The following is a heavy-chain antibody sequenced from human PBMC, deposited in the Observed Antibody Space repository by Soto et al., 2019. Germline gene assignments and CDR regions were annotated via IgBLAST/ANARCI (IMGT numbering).Heavy chain of an antibody. D-gene: IGHD2-15*01. Sequence: QITLKESGPTLVKPTQTLTLTCTFSGFSLSTSGVGVGWIRQPPGKALEWLAVIFWDDDKRYSPSLKDRLTISKATXXNQVVLTMTNMDPADTATYYCAHRRYCSGGSCYDYWGQGTLVTVSS. CDR1: GFSLSTSGVG. J-gene: IGHJ4*02. V-gene: IGHV2-5*02. CDR2: IFWDDDK. CDR3: AHRRYCSGGSCYDY.